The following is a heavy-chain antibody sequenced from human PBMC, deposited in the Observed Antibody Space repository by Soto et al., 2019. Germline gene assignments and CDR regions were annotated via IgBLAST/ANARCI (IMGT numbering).Heavy chain of an antibody. V-gene: IGHV3-15*04. CDR1: GFNFSNTW. CDR3: STGRSSNYH. CDR2: IESKADGGTT. Sequence: EVQLVESGGGLVKPGGSLRLSCAASGFNFSNTWMSWVRQAPGKGLEWVGRIESKADGGTTDYAAPVKGRFTISRDDSKNTLFLQMDSRKTDDTAVYYCSTGRSSNYHWGQGTLVTVSS. J-gene: IGHJ4*02. D-gene: IGHD2-2*01.